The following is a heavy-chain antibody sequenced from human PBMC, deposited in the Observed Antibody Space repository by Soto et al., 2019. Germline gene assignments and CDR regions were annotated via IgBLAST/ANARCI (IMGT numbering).Heavy chain of an antibody. CDR3: ARETYYSDSSVFDY. Sequence: QVQLQESGPGLVKPSQTLSLTCTVSGDSISSGDCYWSWIRQPPGKGLEWIGYIHYSGSTYYNPSLKSRITISLDTSKNQFSLKLTSVTAADTAVYYCARETYYSDSSVFDYWGQGTLVTVSS. J-gene: IGHJ4*02. V-gene: IGHV4-30-4*01. CDR1: GDSISSGDCY. CDR2: IHYSGST. D-gene: IGHD3-22*01.